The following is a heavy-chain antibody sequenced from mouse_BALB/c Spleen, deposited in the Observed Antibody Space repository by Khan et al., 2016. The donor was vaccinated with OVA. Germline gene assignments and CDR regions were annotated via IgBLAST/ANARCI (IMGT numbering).Heavy chain of an antibody. J-gene: IGHJ4*01. CDR1: GYTFTNYG. CDR3: ASPPYFSYGMVY. Sequence: QIQLVQSGPELKKPGETVKISCKASGYTFTNYGMNWVKQTPGQGLKWMGWINTYTGEPTYVDDFKGRFAFSLETSASTAYLQINNLKNEDTATYFFASPPYFSYGMVYWGQGTSVTVSS. D-gene: IGHD2-10*01. CDR2: INTYTGEP. V-gene: IGHV9-3-1*01.